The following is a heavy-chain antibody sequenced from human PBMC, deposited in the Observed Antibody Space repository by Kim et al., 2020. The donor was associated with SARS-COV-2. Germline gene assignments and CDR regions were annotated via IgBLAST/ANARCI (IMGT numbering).Heavy chain of an antibody. J-gene: IGHJ4*02. V-gene: IGHV3-74*01. CDR2: T. CDR3: AGADRVAF. Sequence: TSYADSVKGRFTISRDNAKNTLYLQMNSLRAEDTAVYYCAGADRVAFWGQGTLVTVSS.